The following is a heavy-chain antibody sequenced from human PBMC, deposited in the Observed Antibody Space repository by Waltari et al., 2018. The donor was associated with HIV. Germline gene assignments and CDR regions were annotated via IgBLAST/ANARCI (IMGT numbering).Heavy chain of an antibody. V-gene: IGHV3-7*01. Sequence: EVQLVESGGGVVQPGGSLRLSCAGSGLTFSTYWMTWVRQAPGKGLEWLANIKQDGSEKYYADSVKGRFTVSRDNNKKSLYLQMSSLRAEDTAVYYCARDLKDYDFWSPVDVWGQGTTVTVSS. CDR3: ARDLKDYDFWSPVDV. CDR1: GLTFSTYW. J-gene: IGHJ6*02. D-gene: IGHD3-3*01. CDR2: IKQDGSEK.